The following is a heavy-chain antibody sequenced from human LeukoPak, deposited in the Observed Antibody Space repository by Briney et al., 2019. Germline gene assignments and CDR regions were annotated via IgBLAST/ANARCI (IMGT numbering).Heavy chain of an antibody. D-gene: IGHD3-22*01. V-gene: IGHV1-46*01. J-gene: IGHJ4*02. CDR3: ARDRFPGDSSGYYPWFDY. CDR1: GYTFTSYY. Sequence: ASVKVSCKASGYTFTSYYMHWVRQAPGQGLEWMGIINPSGGSTSYAQKFQGRVTMTRDMSTSTVYMELSSLRSEDTAVYYCARDRFPGDSSGYYPWFDYWGQGTLVTVSS. CDR2: INPSGGST.